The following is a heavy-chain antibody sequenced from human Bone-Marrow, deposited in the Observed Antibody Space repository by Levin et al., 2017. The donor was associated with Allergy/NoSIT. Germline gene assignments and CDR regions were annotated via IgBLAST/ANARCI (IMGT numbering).Heavy chain of an antibody. D-gene: IGHD6-6*01. CDR3: AKSIAPRPIRDCFDY. Sequence: QAGGSLRLSCAASGFTFSSYAMSWVRQAPGKGLEWVSGISDNGVTTYYADSVKGRFTISRDNSNNTLYLQMNTLRAEDTAIYYCAKSIAPRPIRDCFDYWGQGSLVTVSS. CDR1: GFTFSSYA. CDR2: ISDNGVTT. J-gene: IGHJ4*02. V-gene: IGHV3-23*01.